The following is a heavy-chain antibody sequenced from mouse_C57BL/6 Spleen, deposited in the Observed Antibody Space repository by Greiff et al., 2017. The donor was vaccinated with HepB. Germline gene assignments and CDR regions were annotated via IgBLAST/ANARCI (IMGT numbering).Heavy chain of an antibody. J-gene: IGHJ2*01. Sequence: EVHLVESGPGLVKPSQSLSLTCSVTGYSITSGYYWNWIRQFPGNKLEWMGYISYDGSNNYNPSLKNRISITRDTSKNQFFLKLNSVTTEDTATYYCARDRYDGYYEGFDYWGQGTTLTVSS. D-gene: IGHD2-3*01. V-gene: IGHV3-6*01. CDR2: ISYDGSN. CDR1: GYSITSGYY. CDR3: ARDRYDGYYEGFDY.